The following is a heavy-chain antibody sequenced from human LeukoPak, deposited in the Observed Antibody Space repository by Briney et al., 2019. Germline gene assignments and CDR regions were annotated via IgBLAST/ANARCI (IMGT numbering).Heavy chain of an antibody. CDR3: ARDSSGYFDWSYGMDV. D-gene: IGHD3-9*01. V-gene: IGHV1-69*04. CDR2: IIPILGIA. CDR1: GGTFSSYA. J-gene: IGHJ6*02. Sequence: GASVKVSCKASGGTFSSYAISWVRQAPGQGLAWMGRIIPILGIANYAQKFQGRVTITADKSTSTAYMELSSLRSGDTAVYYCARDSSGYFDWSYGMDVWGQGTTVTVSS.